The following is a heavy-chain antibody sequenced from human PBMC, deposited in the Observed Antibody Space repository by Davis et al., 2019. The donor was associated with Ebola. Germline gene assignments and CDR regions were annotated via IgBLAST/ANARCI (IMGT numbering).Heavy chain of an antibody. V-gene: IGHV4-39*01. CDR2: IYYSGST. D-gene: IGHD3-3*01. Sequence: PSETLSLTCTVSGGSISSSSYYWGWIRQPPGKGLEWIGSIYYSGSTYYNPSLKSRVTISVDTSKNQFSLKLSSVTAADTAVYYCARHNSIFGVGSWFDPWGQGTLVTVSS. J-gene: IGHJ5*02. CDR1: GGSISSSSYY. CDR3: ARHNSIFGVGSWFDP.